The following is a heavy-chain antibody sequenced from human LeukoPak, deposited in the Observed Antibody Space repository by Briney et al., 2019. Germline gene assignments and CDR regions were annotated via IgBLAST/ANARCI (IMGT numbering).Heavy chain of an antibody. CDR3: ARSGSGWFDY. J-gene: IGHJ4*02. D-gene: IGHD6-19*01. Sequence: GGSLRLSCAASGFSVSSNFMSWVRRAPGKGLEWVSVIYAGGDTYYADSVKGRFTISRDNFKNTVYLQMNSLRAEDTGMYYCARSGSGWFDYWGQGTLVTVS. CDR1: GFSVSSNF. V-gene: IGHV3-53*01. CDR2: IYAGGDT.